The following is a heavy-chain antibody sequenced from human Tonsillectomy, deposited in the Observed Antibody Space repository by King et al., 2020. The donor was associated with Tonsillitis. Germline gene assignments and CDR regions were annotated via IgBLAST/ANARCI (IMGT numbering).Heavy chain of an antibody. D-gene: IGHD6-19*01. V-gene: IGHV3-33*08. CDR2: IWYDGTNK. Sequence: VQLVESGGGVDQPGRSLRLSCAASGFTFSSYGMHWVRQAPGKGLEWVALIWYDGTNKYYADSVEGRLTISRDNAKNMLYLHMNSLRAEDTAIYYCARGGLLTSGWTDFDYWGQGTLVTVSS. J-gene: IGHJ4*02. CDR1: GFTFSSYG. CDR3: ARGGLLTSGWTDFDY.